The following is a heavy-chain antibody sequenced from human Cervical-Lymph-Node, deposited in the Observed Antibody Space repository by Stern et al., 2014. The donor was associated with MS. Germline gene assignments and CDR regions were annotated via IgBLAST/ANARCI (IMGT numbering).Heavy chain of an antibody. V-gene: IGHV1-2*06. CDR3: ARGYNYAYEY. CDR1: GYTFTGYN. Sequence: QMQLVQSGVEVKKPGASVKVSCKASGYTFTGYNMHWVRQAPGQGLEWMGRIITSRGDTYYAQKFQGRVTMTMDTSIDTAYMELSSLTFDDTALYYCARGYNYAYEYWGQGTLVTVSS. CDR2: IITSRGDT. D-gene: IGHD5-18*01. J-gene: IGHJ4*02.